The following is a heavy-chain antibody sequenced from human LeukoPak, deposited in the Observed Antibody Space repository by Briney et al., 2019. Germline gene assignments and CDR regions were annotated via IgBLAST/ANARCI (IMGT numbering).Heavy chain of an antibody. Sequence: SQTLSLTCTASGGSIGRSDYYWSWIRQPPGKGLEWIGCIYYSGSTYYNPSLKSRVTISVDTSKNQFSLNLNSVTAADTAVYYCARAPGYCSGGSCYGGEFDYWGQGTLVTVSS. J-gene: IGHJ4*02. CDR3: ARAPGYCSGGSCYGGEFDY. D-gene: IGHD2-15*01. V-gene: IGHV4-30-4*01. CDR1: GGSIGRSDYY. CDR2: IYYSGST.